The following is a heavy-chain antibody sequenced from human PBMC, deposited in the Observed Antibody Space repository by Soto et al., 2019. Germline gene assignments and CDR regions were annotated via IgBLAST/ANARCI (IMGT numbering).Heavy chain of an antibody. V-gene: IGHV4-4*02. Sequence: SETLSLTCAVSGGTVASSHWWSWVRQSPGRGLEWIGNGYHTGDTNFNPSLQSRVTFSVDKSNNQFSLRLTSVTAADTAVYFCAREIVTAGGNNYFDPWGPGTLVTVSS. CDR2: GYHTGDT. J-gene: IGHJ5*02. CDR1: GGTVASSHW. CDR3: AREIVTAGGNNYFDP. D-gene: IGHD2-21*02.